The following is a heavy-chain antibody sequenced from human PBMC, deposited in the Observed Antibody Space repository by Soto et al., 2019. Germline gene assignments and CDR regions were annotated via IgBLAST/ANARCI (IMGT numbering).Heavy chain of an antibody. CDR3: AKAGYCSSATCATRYYYMDV. Sequence: PGGSLRLSCAASGFTFSSYAMGWVRQAPGKGLEWVSAISGSGGSTYYADSVKGRFTISRDNPKNTLYLQMNSLRAEDTAVYYCAKAGYCSSATCATRYYYMDVWGKGTTVTVSS. CDR1: GFTFSSYA. CDR2: ISGSGGST. D-gene: IGHD2-2*01. J-gene: IGHJ6*03. V-gene: IGHV3-23*01.